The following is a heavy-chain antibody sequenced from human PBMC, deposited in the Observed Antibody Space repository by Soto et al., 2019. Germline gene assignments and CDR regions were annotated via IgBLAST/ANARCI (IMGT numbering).Heavy chain of an antibody. J-gene: IGHJ6*02. CDR2: ISYSGST. CDR1: F. D-gene: IGHD3-10*01. Sequence: FCSWIRQPPGKGLEWIGYISYSGSTSYNPSLKSRLIISVDTSQNQVSLKLASVTAADTAVYYCLTQGFGPLHGLVDVWGQGTTVTVSS. CDR3: LTQGFGPLHGLVDV. V-gene: IGHV4-59*08.